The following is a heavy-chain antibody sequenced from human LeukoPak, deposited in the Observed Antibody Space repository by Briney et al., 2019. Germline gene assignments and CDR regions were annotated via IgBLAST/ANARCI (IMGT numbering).Heavy chain of an antibody. CDR3: GHDVPGDLGFDL. CDR2: IYGNDDK. CDR1: GFSLITSAVG. J-gene: IGHJ2*01. V-gene: IGHV2-5*01. Sequence: SGPTLVNPTQTLTLTCTFSGFSLITSAVGVAWIRQPPGKALEWLALIYGNDDKRYSPSLKSRLTITKDTSKNQVVLTVTNMDAVDTGTYYCGHDVPGDLGFDLWGRGTLVTVSS. D-gene: IGHD3-10*02.